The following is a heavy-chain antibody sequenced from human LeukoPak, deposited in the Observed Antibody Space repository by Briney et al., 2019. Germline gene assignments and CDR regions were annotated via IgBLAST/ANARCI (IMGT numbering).Heavy chain of an antibody. Sequence: PGRSLRLSCAASGFTFSSFDMHWVRQAPGKGLEGVAVISYDGSDKYYADSVKGRFTISRDNSKNTLYLQMNSLRAEDTAVYYCAKDSPRYCSGGSCYRLDYWGQGTLVTVSS. CDR2: ISYDGSDK. D-gene: IGHD2-15*01. CDR3: AKDSPRYCSGGSCYRLDY. J-gene: IGHJ4*02. CDR1: GFTFSSFD. V-gene: IGHV3-30*18.